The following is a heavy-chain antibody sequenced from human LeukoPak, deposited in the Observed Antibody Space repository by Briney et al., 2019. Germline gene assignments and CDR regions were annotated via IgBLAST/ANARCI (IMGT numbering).Heavy chain of an antibody. Sequence: GGSLRLSCAASGFTFSSYAMSWVRQAPGKGLEWVSAISGSGGSTYYADSVKGRFTISRDNSNNTLYLQMNSLRAEDTAVYYCAKSTWMVRGILDYWGQGTLVTVSS. D-gene: IGHD3-10*01. CDR3: AKSTWMVRGILDY. J-gene: IGHJ4*02. CDR1: GFTFSSYA. V-gene: IGHV3-23*01. CDR2: ISGSGGST.